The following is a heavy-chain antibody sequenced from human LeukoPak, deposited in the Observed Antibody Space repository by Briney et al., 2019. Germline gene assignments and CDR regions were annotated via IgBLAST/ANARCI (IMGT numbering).Heavy chain of an antibody. Sequence: SQTLSLTCTVSGGSISSGSYYWSWIRQPPGKGLEWIGSIYHSGSTYYNPSLKSRVTISVDTSKNQFSLKLSSVAAADTAVYYCARDGYNQQYFDYWGQGTLVTVSS. V-gene: IGHV4-39*07. CDR3: ARDGYNQQYFDY. D-gene: IGHD5-24*01. J-gene: IGHJ4*02. CDR1: GGSISSGSYY. CDR2: IYHSGST.